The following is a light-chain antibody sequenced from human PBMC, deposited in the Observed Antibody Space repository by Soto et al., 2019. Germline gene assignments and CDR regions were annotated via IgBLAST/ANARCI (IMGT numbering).Light chain of an antibody. CDR2: EGS. V-gene: IGLV2-23*01. CDR3: CSYVGSSIYV. CDR1: SSDVGNYNL. Sequence: QSALTQPASVSGSPGQSITISCTGTSSDVGNYNLVSWYQQHPGKAPKLMIYEGSKRPSGVSNRFSGSKSGNTASLTISGLQAEDEADYYCCSYVGSSIYVFGTGTKLTVL. J-gene: IGLJ1*01.